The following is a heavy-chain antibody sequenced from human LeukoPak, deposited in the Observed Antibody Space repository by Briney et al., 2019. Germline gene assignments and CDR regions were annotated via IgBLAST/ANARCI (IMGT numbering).Heavy chain of an antibody. V-gene: IGHV5-51*01. Sequence: RGESLKISCKGSGYSFTSYWIGWVRQMPGKGLEWMGIINPGDSDNRYNPSFQGQVTISADKSISTAYLQWSSLKASDTAMYYCARRRYDSSGYYHYFDYWGQGTLVTVSS. J-gene: IGHJ4*02. CDR2: INPGDSDN. D-gene: IGHD3-22*01. CDR1: GYSFTSYW. CDR3: ARRRYDSSGYYHYFDY.